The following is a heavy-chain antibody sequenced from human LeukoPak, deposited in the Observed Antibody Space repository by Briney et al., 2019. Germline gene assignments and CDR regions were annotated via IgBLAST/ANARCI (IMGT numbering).Heavy chain of an antibody. CDR3: AREIDRGYDWPDPPGFDY. CDR2: IYHSGST. D-gene: IGHD5-12*01. Sequence: SETLSLTCAVSGGSISSSNWWSWVRQPPGKGLEWIGEIYHSGSTNYNPSLKSRVTISVDKSKNQFSLQLNSVTPEDTAVYYCAREIDRGYDWPDPPGFDYWGQGTLVTVSS. CDR1: GGSISSSNW. J-gene: IGHJ4*02. V-gene: IGHV4-4*02.